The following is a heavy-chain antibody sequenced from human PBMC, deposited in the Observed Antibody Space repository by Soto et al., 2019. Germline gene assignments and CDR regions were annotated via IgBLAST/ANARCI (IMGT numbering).Heavy chain of an antibody. CDR2: IYYSGST. CDR3: ARGILEAAASTPFDI. V-gene: IGHV4-59*01. CDR1: NGSISDYY. J-gene: IGHJ3*02. Sequence: SETLSLTCIVSNGSISDYYWTWIRQPPGKGLEWIGYIYYSGSTHYSPSLKSRVTISVDTSKNQFSLKLSSVTAADTAVYFCARGILEAAASTPFDIWGQGTMVTVSS. D-gene: IGHD6-13*01.